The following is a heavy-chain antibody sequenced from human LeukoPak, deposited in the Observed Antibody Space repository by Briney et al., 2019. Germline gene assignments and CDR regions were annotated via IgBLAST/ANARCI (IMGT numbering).Heavy chain of an antibody. D-gene: IGHD5-24*01. CDR2: INSDGSST. J-gene: IGHJ4*02. Sequence: PGGFLRLSCAASGFTFSSYWMHWVRQAPGKGLVWVSRINSDGSSTSYADSVKGRFTISRDNAKNTLYLQMNSLRAEDTAVYYCASGEMATVLGYWGQGTLVTVSS. V-gene: IGHV3-74*01. CDR3: ASGEMATVLGY. CDR1: GFTFSSYW.